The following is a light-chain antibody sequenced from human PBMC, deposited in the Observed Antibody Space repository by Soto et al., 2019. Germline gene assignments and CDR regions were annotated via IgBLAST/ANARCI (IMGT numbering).Light chain of an antibody. CDR2: PAS. V-gene: IGKV1-9*01. CDR3: QQLHTYNT. J-gene: IGKJ5*01. Sequence: EIQMTQSPSFLSASVGYRVTITCRASQAISSFLAWYQQKPGKAPKLLIYPASTLQSGVSSRFSGSGSGTEFTLTISSLQPEDFATYYCQQLHTYNTFGQRRRLEVK. CDR1: QAISSF.